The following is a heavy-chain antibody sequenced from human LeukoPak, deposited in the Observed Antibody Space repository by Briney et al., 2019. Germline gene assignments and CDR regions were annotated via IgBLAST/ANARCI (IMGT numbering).Heavy chain of an antibody. V-gene: IGHV4-59*01. CDR1: GGSISSYY. CDR2: IYHSGST. D-gene: IGHD3-9*01. Sequence: SETLSLTCTVSGGSISSYYWSWIRQPPGKGLEWIGYIYHSGSTNYNPSLKSRVTISVDTSKNQFSLKLSSVTAADTAVYYCARLPANYDILTGYIYYFDYWGQGTLVTVSS. J-gene: IGHJ4*02. CDR3: ARLPANYDILTGYIYYFDY.